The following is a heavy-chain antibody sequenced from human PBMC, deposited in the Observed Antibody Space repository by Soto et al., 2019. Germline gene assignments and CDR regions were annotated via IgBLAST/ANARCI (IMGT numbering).Heavy chain of an antibody. D-gene: IGHD3-22*01. V-gene: IGHV3-21*01. CDR2: IGNNNNYI. J-gene: IGHJ4*02. Sequence: GGSLRLSCAASGFTFSSYAMNWVRQAPGKGLEWVASIGNNNNYIYYADSVKGRFTISRDNAKTSLFLQLNSLRVEDTAVYYCATSYYYETRANSTNRTFDYWGQGNPVTVSS. CDR1: GFTFSSYA. CDR3: ATSYYYETRANSTNRTFDY.